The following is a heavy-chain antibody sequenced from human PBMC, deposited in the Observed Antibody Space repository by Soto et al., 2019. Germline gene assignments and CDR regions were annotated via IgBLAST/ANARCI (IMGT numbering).Heavy chain of an antibody. CDR1: GGTFSSYA. Sequence: PSVKVSCKASGGTFSSYAISWVRQAPGQGLEWMGGIIPIFGTANYAQKFQGRVTITADESTSTAYMELSSLRSEDTAVYYCARGPAGTLKYYYYGMDVGAKGPRSPSP. V-gene: IGHV1-69*13. CDR2: IIPIFGTA. D-gene: IGHD1-1*01. J-gene: IGHJ6*02. CDR3: ARGPAGTLKYYYYGMDV.